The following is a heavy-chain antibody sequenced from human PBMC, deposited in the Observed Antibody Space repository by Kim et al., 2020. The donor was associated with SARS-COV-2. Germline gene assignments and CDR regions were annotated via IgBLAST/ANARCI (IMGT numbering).Heavy chain of an antibody. D-gene: IGHD3-10*01. J-gene: IGHJ6*02. CDR3: TRMQGSGSYYLSYYYGMDV. CDR1: GFTFGDYA. CDR2: IRSKAYGGTT. V-gene: IGHV3-49*03. Sequence: GGSLRLSCTASGFTFGDYAMSWFRQAPGKGLEWVGFIRSKAYGGTTEYAASVKGRFTISRDDSKSIAYLQMNSLKTEDTAVYYCTRMQGSGSYYLSYYYGMDVWGQGTTVTVSS.